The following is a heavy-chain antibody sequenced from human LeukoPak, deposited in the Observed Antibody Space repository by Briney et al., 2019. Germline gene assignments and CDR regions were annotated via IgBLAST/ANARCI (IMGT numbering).Heavy chain of an antibody. CDR1: GFTFTKAW. V-gene: IGHV3-15*01. CDR2: INPSSDGGTT. CDR3: TTGTWIQLWLADY. Sequence: KSGGSLRLSCAASGFTFTKAWMSWVRQAPGKCLEWVGHINPSSDGGTTDYAAPVKGRFSISRDDSKITLHLQMNRLKTEDTAVYYCTTGTWIQLWLADYWGQGTLVTVSS. J-gene: IGHJ4*02. D-gene: IGHD5-18*01.